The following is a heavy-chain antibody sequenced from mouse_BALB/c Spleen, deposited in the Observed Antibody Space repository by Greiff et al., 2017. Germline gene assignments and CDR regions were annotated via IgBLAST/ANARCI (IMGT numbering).Heavy chain of an antibody. CDR3: ARNDSSGYVGNYAMDY. J-gene: IGHJ4*01. CDR1: GFTFSSYA. CDR2: ISSGGSYT. V-gene: IGHV5-9-4*01. D-gene: IGHD3-2*01. Sequence: EVHLVESGGGLVKPGGSLKLSCAASGFTFSSYAMSWVRQSPEQRLEWVAEISSGGSYTYYPDTVTGRYTISRDNAKNTLYLEMSSLRSEDTAMYYCARNDSSGYVGNYAMDYWGQGTSVTVSS.